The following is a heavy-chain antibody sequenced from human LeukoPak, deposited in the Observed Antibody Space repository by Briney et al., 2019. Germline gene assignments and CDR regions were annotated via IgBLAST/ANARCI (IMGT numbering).Heavy chain of an antibody. D-gene: IGHD2-21*01. CDR1: GFTFSSYA. CDR3: AKLPRYVFVDCWFDP. V-gene: IGHV3-23*01. CDR2: ISGSGGST. Sequence: GGSLRLSCAASGFTFSSYAMSWVRQAPGKGLEWVSGISGSGGSTYYADSVKGRFTISRDNSKSTLYLQMNSLRAEDTAVYYCAKLPRYVFVDCWFDPWGQGTLVSVSS. J-gene: IGHJ5*02.